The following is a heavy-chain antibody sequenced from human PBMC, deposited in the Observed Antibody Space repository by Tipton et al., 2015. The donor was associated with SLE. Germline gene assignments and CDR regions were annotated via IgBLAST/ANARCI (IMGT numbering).Heavy chain of an antibody. Sequence: LRLSCAVSGFTFSSYEMKWVRQAPGKGLEWIGSIYYSGNTYYNPSLKSRVTISVDTSKNQFSLKLSSVTAADTAVYYCARRLVAAANDWYFGLWGRGTLVTVSS. CDR3: ARRLVAAANDWYFGL. V-gene: IGHV4-39*07. D-gene: IGHD2-2*01. CDR1: GFTFSSYE. J-gene: IGHJ2*01. CDR2: IYYSGNT.